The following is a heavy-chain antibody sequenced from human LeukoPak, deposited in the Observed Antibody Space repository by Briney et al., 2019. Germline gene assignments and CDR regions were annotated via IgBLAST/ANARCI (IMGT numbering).Heavy chain of an antibody. D-gene: IGHD2-15*01. CDR3: ARHGRLGYCSGGSCKIFDY. Sequence: GSLRLSCAASGFTFSTYTMNWVRQPPGKGLEWIGEINHSGSTNYNPSLKSRVTISVDTSKNQFSLKLSSVTAADTAVYYCARHGRLGYCSGGSCKIFDYWGQGTLVTVSS. CDR2: INHSGST. V-gene: IGHV4-34*01. CDR1: GFTFSTYT. J-gene: IGHJ4*02.